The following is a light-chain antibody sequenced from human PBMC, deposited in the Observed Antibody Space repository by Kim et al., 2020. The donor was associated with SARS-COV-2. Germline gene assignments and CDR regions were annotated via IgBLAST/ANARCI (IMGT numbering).Light chain of an antibody. CDR1: SLRKSY. CDR3: CSRDSTAKDYV. V-gene: IGLV3-19*01. Sequence: SSELTQDPTVSVALGQTFRITCQGDSLRKSYASWYQQKPGQAPILVMSDENNRPSGIPDRFSGSSSGSTASLTITGAQAEDEADYYCCSRDSTAKDYVFG. J-gene: IGLJ1*01. CDR2: DEN.